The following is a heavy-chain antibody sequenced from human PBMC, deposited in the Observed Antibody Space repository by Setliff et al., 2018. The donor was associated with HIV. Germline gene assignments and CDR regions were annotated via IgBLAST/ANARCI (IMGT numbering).Heavy chain of an antibody. D-gene: IGHD3-3*01. Sequence: LSLTCTLSGFSISSDGFYWNWTRQRPGKGLEWIGYIFGSGGAIDYADSVQGRFTISRDNSKNSLYLQMNSLRVEDTAVYYCARDYLYYNLYNGSPVYGMDVWGQGTTVTVSS. CDR1: GFSISSDG. CDR2: IFGSGGAI. V-gene: IGHV3-48*03. J-gene: IGHJ6*02. CDR3: ARDYLYYNLYNGSPVYGMDV.